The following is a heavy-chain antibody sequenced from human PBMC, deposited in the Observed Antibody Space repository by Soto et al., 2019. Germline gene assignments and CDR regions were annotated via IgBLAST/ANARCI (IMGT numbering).Heavy chain of an antibody. D-gene: IGHD4-17*01. Sequence: SETLSLSCTVSGDLNTNFYWSGIRQSPGKGLEWMGFIYSSGSTRYNPSLKSRVTISVDRSKNQFSLKLSSVTAADTAVYYCDRSQTTVTSYDYWS. CDR1: GDLNTNFY. CDR2: IYSSGST. V-gene: IGHV4-59*12. J-gene: IGHJ4*01. CDR3: DRSQTTVTSYDY.